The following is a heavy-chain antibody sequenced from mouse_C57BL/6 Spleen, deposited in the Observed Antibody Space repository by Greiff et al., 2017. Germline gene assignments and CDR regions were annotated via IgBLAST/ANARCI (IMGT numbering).Heavy chain of an antibody. J-gene: IGHJ4*01. CDR1: GYSITSDY. D-gene: IGHD2-4*01. CDR3: ARFDDFYAMDY. CDR2: ISYSGST. Sequence: EVQLVESGPGLAKPSQTLYLTCSVTGYSITSDYWNWIRKFPGNKLEYMGYISYSGSTYSNPTLKSRISITRDTSKTQYYLQYNSVTTEDTATSYCARFDDFYAMDYWGQGTSVTVAS. V-gene: IGHV3-8*01.